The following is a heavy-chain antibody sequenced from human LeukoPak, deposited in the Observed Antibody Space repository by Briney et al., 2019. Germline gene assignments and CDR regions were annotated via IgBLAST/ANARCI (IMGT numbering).Heavy chain of an antibody. Sequence: GGSLRLSCAASGFTLSSYAMSWVRQAPGKGLEWVSAISGSGGSTYYADSVKGRFTISRDNSKNTLYLQMNSLRAEDTAVYYCAKVYGDGVWYYGMDVWGQGTTVTVSS. CDR3: AKVYGDGVWYYGMDV. CDR2: ISGSGGST. CDR1: GFTLSSYA. V-gene: IGHV3-23*01. J-gene: IGHJ6*02. D-gene: IGHD4-17*01.